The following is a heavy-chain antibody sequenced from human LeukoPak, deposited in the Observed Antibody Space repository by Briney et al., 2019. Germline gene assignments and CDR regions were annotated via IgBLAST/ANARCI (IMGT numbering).Heavy chain of an antibody. CDR1: GFTFSSYG. CDR2: IRYDGSNK. J-gene: IGHJ3*02. Sequence: GGSLRLSCAASGFTFSSYGMHWVRQAPGKGLEWVAFIRYDGSNKYYADSVKGRFTISRDNAKSSIYLQMNSLRAEDTAIYYCAKDLGTWGASDIWGQGTMVTVSS. V-gene: IGHV3-30*02. CDR3: AKDLGTWGASDI. D-gene: IGHD7-27*01.